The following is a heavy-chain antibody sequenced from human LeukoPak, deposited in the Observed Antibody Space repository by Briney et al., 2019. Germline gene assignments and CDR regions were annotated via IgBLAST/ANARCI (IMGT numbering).Heavy chain of an antibody. CDR1: GGSISSGGYS. D-gene: IGHD3-22*01. CDR3: ARTGYYDSSGYSFDQ. V-gene: IGHV4-30-4*07. J-gene: IGHJ4*02. Sequence: SETLSLTCAVSGGSISSGGYSWSWIRQPPGQGLEWIGNISYSGTTYYSPSLKSRVTMLVDTSRNQFSLDLNSVTAADTAVYYCARTGYYDSSGYSFDQWGQGILVTVSS. CDR2: ISYSGTT.